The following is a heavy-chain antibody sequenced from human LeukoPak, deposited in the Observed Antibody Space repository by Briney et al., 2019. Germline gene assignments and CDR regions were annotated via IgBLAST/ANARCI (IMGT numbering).Heavy chain of an antibody. CDR1: GGSISSYY. J-gene: IGHJ4*02. Sequence: SETLSLTCTVSGGSISSYYWSWIRQPPGKGLEWIGYIYYSGSTNYNPSLKSRVTISVDTSKNQFSLKLSSVTAADTAVYYCARGYGFYGRELGHLDYWGQGTLVTVSS. CDR2: IYYSGST. V-gene: IGHV4-59*01. D-gene: IGHD7-27*01. CDR3: ARGYGFYGRELGHLDY.